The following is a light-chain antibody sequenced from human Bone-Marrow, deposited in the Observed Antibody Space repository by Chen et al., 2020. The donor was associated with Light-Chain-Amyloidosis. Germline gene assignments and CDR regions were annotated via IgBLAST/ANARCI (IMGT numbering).Light chain of an antibody. CDR1: DLPTKY. V-gene: IGLV3-25*03. CDR3: QSADSSGTYEVI. CDR2: RDT. J-gene: IGLJ2*01. Sequence: SYELTQPPSVSVSPGQTARITCSGDDLPTKYAYWYQQKPGQAPVLVIHRDTERPSGISERFSGSSSGTTATLTNSGVRAEDEDDDHGQSADSSGTYEVIFGGGTKRTVL.